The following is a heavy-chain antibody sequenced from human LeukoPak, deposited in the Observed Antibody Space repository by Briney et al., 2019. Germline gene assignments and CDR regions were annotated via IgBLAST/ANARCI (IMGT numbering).Heavy chain of an antibody. J-gene: IGHJ6*02. D-gene: IGHD1-14*01. CDR3: TRSGLTGMRKYTRPDYYYYGMDV. Sequence: SETLSLTCTVSGGSFSGYLWSWLRQPPGKGLEWIGEINYNGEITNYNPSLKSRLTMSVDTPKNHFSLRLSSVTAADTAVYYCTRSGLTGMRKYTRPDYYYYGMDVWGQGTAVTVSS. CDR1: GGSFSGYL. CDR2: INYNGEIT. V-gene: IGHV4-34*01.